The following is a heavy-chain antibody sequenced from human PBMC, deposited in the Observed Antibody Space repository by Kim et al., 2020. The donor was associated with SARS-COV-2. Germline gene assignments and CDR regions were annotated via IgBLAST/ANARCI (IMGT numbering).Heavy chain of an antibody. CDR2: ISGSGGST. V-gene: IGHV3-23*01. J-gene: IGHJ3*02. D-gene: IGHD3-10*01. Sequence: GGSLRLSCAASGFTFSSYAMSWVRQAPGKGLEWVSAISGSGGSTYYADSVKGRFTISRDNSKNTLYLQMNSLRAEDTAVYYCAKPGGRGFGELPHDAFDIWGQGTMVTVSS. CDR1: GFTFSSYA. CDR3: AKPGGRGFGELPHDAFDI.